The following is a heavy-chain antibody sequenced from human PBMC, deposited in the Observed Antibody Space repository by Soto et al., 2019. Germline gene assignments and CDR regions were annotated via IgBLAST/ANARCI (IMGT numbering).Heavy chain of an antibody. CDR3: ASGRKSLRYFDWFPGGMDV. CDR2: IYYSGST. Sequence: SETLSLTCTVSGGSISSYYWSWIRQPPGKGLEWIGYIYYSGSTNYNPSLKSRVTISVDTSKNQFSLKLSSVTAADTAVYYCASGRKSLRYFDWFPGGMDVWGQGTTVTVSS. D-gene: IGHD3-9*01. CDR1: GGSISSYY. V-gene: IGHV4-59*01. J-gene: IGHJ6*02.